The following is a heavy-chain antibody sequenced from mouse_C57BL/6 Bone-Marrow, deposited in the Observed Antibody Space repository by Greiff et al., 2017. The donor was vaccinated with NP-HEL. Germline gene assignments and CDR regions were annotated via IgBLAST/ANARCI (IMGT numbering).Heavy chain of an antibody. CDR1: GFTFSSYA. J-gene: IGHJ1*03. CDR2: ISDGSSYT. D-gene: IGHD1-1*01. CDR3: ARDLTITTVVSEPYWYFDV. Sequence: DVQLVESGGGLVKPGGSLKLSCAASGFTFSSYAMSWVRQTPEKRLEWVATISDGSSYTYYPDNVKGRFPISRDNSKNNLYLQMSHLKSEDTAMYYCARDLTITTVVSEPYWYFDVWGTGTTVTVSS. V-gene: IGHV5-4*01.